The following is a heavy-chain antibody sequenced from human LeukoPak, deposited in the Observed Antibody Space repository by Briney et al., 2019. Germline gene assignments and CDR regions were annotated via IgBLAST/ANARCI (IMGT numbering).Heavy chain of an antibody. V-gene: IGHV4-59*01. J-gene: IGHJ6*03. D-gene: IGHD5-12*01. CDR3: ARGDSGYDLYYYYYMDV. Sequence: SETLSLTCTVSGGSISSYYWSWIRQPPGKGLEWIGCIYYSGSTNYNPSLKSRVTISVDTSKNQFSLKLSSVTAADTAVYYCARGDSGYDLYYYYYMDVWGKGTTVTISS. CDR1: GGSISSYY. CDR2: IYYSGST.